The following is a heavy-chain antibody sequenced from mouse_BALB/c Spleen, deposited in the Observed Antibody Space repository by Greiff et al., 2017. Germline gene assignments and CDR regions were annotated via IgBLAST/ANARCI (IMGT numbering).Heavy chain of an antibody. V-gene: IGHV14-3*02. CDR3: ARDQDYYGSSYRYYAMDY. Sequence: DVQLQESGAELVKPGASVKLSCTASGFNIKDTYMHWVKQRPEQGLEWIGRIDPANGNTKYDPKFQGKATITADTSSNTAYLQLSSLTSEDTAVYYCARDQDYYGSSYRYYAMDYWGQGTSVTVSS. J-gene: IGHJ4*01. CDR2: IDPANGNT. D-gene: IGHD1-1*01. CDR1: GFNIKDTY.